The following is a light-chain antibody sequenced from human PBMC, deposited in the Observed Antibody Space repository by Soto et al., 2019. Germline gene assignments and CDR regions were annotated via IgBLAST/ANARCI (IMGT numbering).Light chain of an antibody. J-gene: IGKJ1*01. CDR2: GAS. V-gene: IGKV3-15*01. Sequence: KVMTQSPATLSMSPGERATLSCRASQSVSSFLAWYQQQPGQAPRLLIYGASTRATGIPARFSGSGSGTEFTLTISSLQSEDFAVYYCQQYSNWPSWTFGQGTKVEVK. CDR1: QSVSSF. CDR3: QQYSNWPSWT.